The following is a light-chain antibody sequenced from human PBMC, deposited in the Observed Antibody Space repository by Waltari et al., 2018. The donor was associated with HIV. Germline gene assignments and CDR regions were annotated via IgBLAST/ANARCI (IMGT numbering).Light chain of an antibody. Sequence: QSALTQPASVSGSPGQPITISSTGPSSDVGGYTYFSWYQQHPGKAPKLMIYEVSNRPSGVSNRFSGSKSGNTASLTISGLQAEDEADYYCSSYTSSSVLFGGGTKVTVL. J-gene: IGLJ2*01. CDR3: SSYTSSSVL. CDR2: EVS. CDR1: SSDVGGYTY. V-gene: IGLV2-14*01.